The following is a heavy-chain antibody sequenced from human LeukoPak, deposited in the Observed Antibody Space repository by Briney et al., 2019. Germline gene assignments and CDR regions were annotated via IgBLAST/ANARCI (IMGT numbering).Heavy chain of an antibody. V-gene: IGHV3-30*02. CDR1: GFTFSSYG. J-gene: IGHJ6*03. CDR2: IRYDGSNK. Sequence: GGSLRLYCAASGFTFSSYGMHWVRQAPGKGLEWVAFIRYDGSNKYYADSVKGRFTISRDNSKNTLYLQMNSLRAEDTAVYYCARQYTIFIYYYMDVWGKGTTVTISS. D-gene: IGHD3-9*01. CDR3: ARQYTIFIYYYMDV.